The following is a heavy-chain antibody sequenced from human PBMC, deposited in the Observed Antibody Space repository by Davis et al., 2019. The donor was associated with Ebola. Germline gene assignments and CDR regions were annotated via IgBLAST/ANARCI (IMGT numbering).Heavy chain of an antibody. CDR2: IYPGDSDT. Sequence: GESLKISCKGSGYSFTSYWIGWVRQMPGKGLEWMGIIYPGDSDTRYSPSFQGQVTISADKSISTAYLQWSSLKASDTAMYYCARGSGIQLWYPSLDVWGQGTTVTVPS. CDR1: GYSFTSYW. J-gene: IGHJ6*02. V-gene: IGHV5-51*01. D-gene: IGHD5-18*01. CDR3: ARGSGIQLWYPSLDV.